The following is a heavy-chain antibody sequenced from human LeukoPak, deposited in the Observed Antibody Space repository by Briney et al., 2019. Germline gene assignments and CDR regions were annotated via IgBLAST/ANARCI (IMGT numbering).Heavy chain of an antibody. CDR2: ISTSGGPI. CDR1: GFTFSTYS. D-gene: IGHD7-27*01. J-gene: IGHJ4*02. V-gene: IGHV3-48*01. CDR3: ARNTNWAFDY. Sequence: GGSLRLSCATSGFTFSTYSMNWVRQAPGKGLEWVSYISTSGGPIYYADSVKGRFTISRDIAKNSLYLQMNSLRAEDTAVYYCARNTNWAFDYWGQGTLVTVSS.